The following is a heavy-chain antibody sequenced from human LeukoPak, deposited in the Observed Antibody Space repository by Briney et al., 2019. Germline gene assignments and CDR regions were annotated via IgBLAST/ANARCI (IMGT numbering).Heavy chain of an antibody. J-gene: IGHJ6*03. V-gene: IGHV1-69*13. D-gene: IGHD2-8*02. CDR2: IIPIFGTA. CDR1: GGTFSNYG. Sequence: SVKVSCKASGGTFSNYGISWVRQTPGQGLEWMGGIIPIFGTANYAQKFQGRVTITADESTSTAYMELSSLRSEDTAVYYCARAGPTRHYMDVWGKGTTVTVSS. CDR3: ARAGPTRHYMDV.